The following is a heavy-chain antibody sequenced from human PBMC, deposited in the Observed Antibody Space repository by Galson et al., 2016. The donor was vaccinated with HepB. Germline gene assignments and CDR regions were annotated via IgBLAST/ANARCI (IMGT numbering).Heavy chain of an antibody. CDR2: IGSSGNMI. D-gene: IGHD2-2*01. V-gene: IGHV3-48*02. J-gene: IGHJ6*02. CDR3: AKENLHQDDYYYYPMDV. CDR1: GFIFSVYS. Sequence: SLRVSCAAFGFIFSVYSMIWVRQAPGRGPEWVSYIGSSGNMIDYADSVKGRFIISRDDAKKSLFLQMDSLRDEGTAVYYCAKENLHQDDYYYYPMDVWGQGTSVTVSS.